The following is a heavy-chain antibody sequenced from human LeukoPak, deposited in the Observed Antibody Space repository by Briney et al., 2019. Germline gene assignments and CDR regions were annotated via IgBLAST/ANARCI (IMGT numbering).Heavy chain of an antibody. Sequence: GGSLRLSCAASGFTFSSYAMSWVRQAPGKGLELVSAISGSGGSTYYADSVKGRFTISRDNSKNTLYLQMDSLRAEDTAVYYCAKDGYSSGWYRTLYYFDYWGQGTLVTVSS. CDR1: GFTFSSYA. J-gene: IGHJ4*02. V-gene: IGHV3-23*01. CDR3: AKDGYSSGWYRTLYYFDY. CDR2: ISGSGGST. D-gene: IGHD6-19*01.